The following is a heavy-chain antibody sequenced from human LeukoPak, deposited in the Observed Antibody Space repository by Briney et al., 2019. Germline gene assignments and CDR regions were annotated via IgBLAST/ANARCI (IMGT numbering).Heavy chain of an antibody. CDR1: GFTFSSYW. Sequence: PGGSLRLSCAASGFTFSSYWMSWVRQAPGKGLEWVANIKQDGSEKYYVDSVKGRFTISRDNAKNSLYLQMNSLRVEDTAMYHCARIGLGVSFGSGFDYWGQGTLVTVTS. CDR3: ARIGLGVSFGSGFDY. J-gene: IGHJ4*02. CDR2: IKQDGSEK. D-gene: IGHD3-10*01. V-gene: IGHV3-7*01.